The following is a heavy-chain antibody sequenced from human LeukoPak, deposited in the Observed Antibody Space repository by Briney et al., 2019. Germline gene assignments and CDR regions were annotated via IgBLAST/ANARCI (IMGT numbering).Heavy chain of an antibody. Sequence: ASVKVSCKASGYTFTGYYMHWVRQAPGQGLEWTGWINPNSGGTNYAQKFQGWVTMTRDTSISTAYMELSRLRSDDTAVYYCARDMGGWDDYYYYYGMDVWGQGTTVTVSS. CDR1: GYTFTGYY. CDR2: INPNSGGT. J-gene: IGHJ6*02. V-gene: IGHV1-2*04. CDR3: ARDMGGWDDYYYYYGMDV. D-gene: IGHD6-19*01.